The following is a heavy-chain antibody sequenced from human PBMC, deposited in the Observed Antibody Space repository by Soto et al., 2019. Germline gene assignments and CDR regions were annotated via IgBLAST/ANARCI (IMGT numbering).Heavy chain of an antibody. CDR1: GYTFTSHG. J-gene: IGHJ4*02. D-gene: IGHD1-1*01. CDR2: INSYNGDT. V-gene: IGHV1-18*04. CDR3: ARTHWQSDYLEGFDF. Sequence: ASVKVSCKTSGYTFTSHGISWVRWAPGRGLEWMGWINSYNGDTKYAQRVQDRVSMTTDKSTATAYIEHRSLRFDDTAIYFCARTHWQSDYLEGFDFWGQGTPVTVSS.